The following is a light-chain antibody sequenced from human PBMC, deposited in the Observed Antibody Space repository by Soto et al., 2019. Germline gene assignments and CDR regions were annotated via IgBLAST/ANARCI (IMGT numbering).Light chain of an antibody. CDR1: QSISGK. J-gene: IGKJ1*01. Sequence: EIVMTQSPAILSVSPGERAILSCRASQSISGKLAWYQQKPGQAPRLLIYGTSTRATGIPARFSGSGSGTEFTLTISSLQSEDFAVYYCQQYNNWPPWTFGQGTKVEIK. V-gene: IGKV3-15*01. CDR2: GTS. CDR3: QQYNNWPPWT.